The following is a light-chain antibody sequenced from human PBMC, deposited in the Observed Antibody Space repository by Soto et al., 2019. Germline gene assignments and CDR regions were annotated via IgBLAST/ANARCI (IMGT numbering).Light chain of an antibody. V-gene: IGLV1-40*01. Sequence: QSVLTQPPSVSGAPGQRVTISCTGSSSNIGAGYDVHWYQQLPGTAPKLLIYGNSNRPSGVPDRFSGSKSGTSASLGIAGVQAGDEADYYCQSYDSSLYVFGTGTKLTVL. CDR3: QSYDSSLYV. CDR2: GNS. CDR1: SSNIGAGYD. J-gene: IGLJ1*01.